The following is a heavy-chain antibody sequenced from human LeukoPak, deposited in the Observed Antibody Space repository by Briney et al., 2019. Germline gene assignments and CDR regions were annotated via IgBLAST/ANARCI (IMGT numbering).Heavy chain of an antibody. V-gene: IGHV3-48*01. J-gene: IGHJ6*03. CDR1: GFTFSNYW. Sequence: PGGSLRLSCAASGFTFSNYWMSWVRQAPGKGLEWVSYISSSSSTIYYADSVKGRFTISRDNAKNSLYLQMNSLRAEDTAVYYCATDYGDISYYYYMDVWGKGTTVTVSS. CDR2: ISSSSSTI. CDR3: ATDYGDISYYYYMDV. D-gene: IGHD4-17*01.